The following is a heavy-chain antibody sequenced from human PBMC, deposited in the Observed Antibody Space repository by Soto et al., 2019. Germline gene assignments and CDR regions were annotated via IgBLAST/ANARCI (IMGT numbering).Heavy chain of an antibody. CDR1: GFIFSSYS. V-gene: IGHV3-21*01. J-gene: IGHJ4*02. CDR2: ISSSSSYI. Sequence: EVQLVESGGGLVKPGGSLRLFCADSGFIFSSYSMNWVRQAPGKGLEWVSSISSSSSYIYYADSVKGRFTISRDNAKNSVYPQMNSLRAEDTAVYYCASGYYDRIGYYFDYWGQGISVTVSS. D-gene: IGHD3-22*01. CDR3: ASGYYDRIGYYFDY.